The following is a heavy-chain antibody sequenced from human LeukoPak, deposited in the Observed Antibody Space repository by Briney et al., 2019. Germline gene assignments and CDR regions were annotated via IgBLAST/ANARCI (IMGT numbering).Heavy chain of an antibody. CDR3: ARHSPPIEYSSPPYYYYGMDV. Sequence: GESLKISCKGSGYSFTSYWIGWVRQMPGKGLEWMGIIYPGDSDTRYSPSFQGQVTISADKSISTAYLQWSSLKASDTAMYYCARHSPPIEYSSPPYYYYGMDVWGQGTTVTVSS. CDR2: IYPGDSDT. J-gene: IGHJ6*02. CDR1: GYSFTSYW. D-gene: IGHD6-6*01. V-gene: IGHV5-51*01.